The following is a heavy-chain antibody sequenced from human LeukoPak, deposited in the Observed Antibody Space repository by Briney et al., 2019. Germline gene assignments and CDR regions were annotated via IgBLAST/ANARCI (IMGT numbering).Heavy chain of an antibody. J-gene: IGHJ4*02. CDR1: GFTVSSYG. CDR2: ISYDGSNK. CDR3: AKDASSFSVTYIDQ. Sequence: GRSLRLSYAASGFTVSSYGMHWVRQPPGKGLEWGVVISYDGSNKYYADSVKGRFTISRDNAKNSLYWQMNSLRVDDVGIYYCAKDASSFSVTYIDQWGQGTLVTVSS. D-gene: IGHD4-17*01. V-gene: IGHV3-30*18.